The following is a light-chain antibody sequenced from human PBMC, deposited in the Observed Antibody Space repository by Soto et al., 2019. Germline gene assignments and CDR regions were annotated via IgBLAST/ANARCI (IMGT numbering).Light chain of an antibody. J-gene: IGKJ1*01. CDR1: QSISSW. CDR3: QQYNSYPWT. Sequence: DIQMTQSPSTLSASVRDRVTITCRASQSISSWLAWYQQKPGKAPKLLIYKASSLESGVPSRFSGSGSGTESTLTISSLQPDDFATYYCQQYNSYPWTFGQGTKVDIK. CDR2: KAS. V-gene: IGKV1-5*03.